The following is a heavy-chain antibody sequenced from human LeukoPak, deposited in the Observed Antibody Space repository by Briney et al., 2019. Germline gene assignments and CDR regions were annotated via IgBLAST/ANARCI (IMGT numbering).Heavy chain of an antibody. CDR2: IYTSGST. Sequence: SETLSLTCTVSGGSISSGSYYWSWIRQPAGKGLEWIGRIYTSGSTNYNPSLKSRVTISVDTSKNQFSLKLSSVTAADTAVYYRARDVKPGPLDYWGQGTLVTVSS. CDR3: ARDVKPGPLDY. V-gene: IGHV4-61*02. CDR1: GGSISSGSYY. D-gene: IGHD1-14*01. J-gene: IGHJ4*02.